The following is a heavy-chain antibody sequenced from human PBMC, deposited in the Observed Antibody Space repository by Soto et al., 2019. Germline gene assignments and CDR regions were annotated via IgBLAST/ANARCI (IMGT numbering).Heavy chain of an antibody. CDR1: GYTFTSYD. V-gene: IGHV1-8*01. CDR2: MNPNSGNT. D-gene: IGHD2-15*01. CDR3: ARADRSGGIIVVVAASHYYYYMDV. Sequence: QVQLVQSGAEVKKPGASVKVSCKASGYTFTSYDINWVRQATGQGLEWMGWMNPNSGNTGYAQKFMGKLTRTRNTSISRAYMKLSSLRSEDTAVYYCARADRSGGIIVVVAASHYYYYMDVWGKGTTVTVSS. J-gene: IGHJ6*03.